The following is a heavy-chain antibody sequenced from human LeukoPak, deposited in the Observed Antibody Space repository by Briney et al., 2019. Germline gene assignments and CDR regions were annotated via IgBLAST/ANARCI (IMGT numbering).Heavy chain of an antibody. D-gene: IGHD3-22*01. CDR2: INHSGST. J-gene: IGHJ4*02. CDR1: GGSFSGYY. V-gene: IGHV4-34*01. Sequence: PSETLSLTCAVYGGSFSGYYWSWIRQPPGKGLEWIGEINHSGSTNYNPSLKSRVTISVDTSKNQFSLKLSSVTAADTAVYYCARGDYYDSSGSYYFDYWGQGTLVTVSS. CDR3: ARGDYYDSSGSYYFDY.